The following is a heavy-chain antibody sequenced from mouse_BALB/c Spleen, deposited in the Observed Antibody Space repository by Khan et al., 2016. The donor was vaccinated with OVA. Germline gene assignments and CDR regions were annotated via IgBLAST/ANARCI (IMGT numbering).Heavy chain of an antibody. Sequence: EVQLVESGPGLVKPSQSLSLTCTVTGYSITSDYAWNWIRQFPGNKLEWMGYISYSGRTSYNPSLKSRISITRDTSKNQFFLQLNSVTTEDTATYYCARYRYDGYFDYWGQGTTLTVSS. CDR2: ISYSGRT. V-gene: IGHV3-2*02. J-gene: IGHJ2*01. CDR3: ARYRYDGYFDY. D-gene: IGHD2-14*01. CDR1: GYSITSDYA.